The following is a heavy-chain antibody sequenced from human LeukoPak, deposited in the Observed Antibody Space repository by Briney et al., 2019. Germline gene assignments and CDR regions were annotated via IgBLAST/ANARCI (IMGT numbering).Heavy chain of an antibody. D-gene: IGHD2-8*02. CDR3: AKDGVSGGLYYFDY. V-gene: IGHV3-30*02. J-gene: IGHJ4*02. CDR1: GFTFSSYG. CDR2: IRADASDK. Sequence: GGSLRLSCVASGFTFSSYGMHWVRQAPGQGLEWVAFIRADASDKYYADSLKGRVTISRDNSKNTVYLQMNSLRAEDTAVYYCAKDGVSGGLYYFDYWGQGTLVTVSS.